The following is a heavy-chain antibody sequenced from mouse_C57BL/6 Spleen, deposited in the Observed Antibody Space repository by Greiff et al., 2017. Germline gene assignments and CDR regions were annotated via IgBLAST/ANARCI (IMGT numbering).Heavy chain of an antibody. CDR2: LHPSDSDT. CDR1: GYTFTSYW. V-gene: IGHV1-74*01. J-gene: IGHJ2*01. Sequence: VQLQQPGAELVKPGASVKVSCKASGYTFTSYWMHWVKQRPGQGLEWIGRLHPSDSDTNYNKKCKGKATLTVAKASSTAYVQLSSLTSYDSAVYYCAILGYDYDRYYWGQGTTLTVSS. D-gene: IGHD2-4*01. CDR3: AILGYDYDRYY.